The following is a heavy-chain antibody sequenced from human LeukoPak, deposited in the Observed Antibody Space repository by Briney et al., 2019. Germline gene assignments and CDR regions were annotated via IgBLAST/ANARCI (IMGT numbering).Heavy chain of an antibody. J-gene: IGHJ5*02. V-gene: IGHV3-74*01. Sequence: GGSLRPSCAASGFGFSSHWMHWVRQAPGKGLVWVSRSNSDGSVRNYADSVEGRFIISRDNAKNTLYLQMNNLGVEDTAVYFCARDPSVNNAIEYNWFDHWGQGALVTVSS. CDR3: ARDPSVNNAIEYNWFDH. CDR2: SNSDGSVR. CDR1: GFGFSSHW. D-gene: IGHD2/OR15-2a*01.